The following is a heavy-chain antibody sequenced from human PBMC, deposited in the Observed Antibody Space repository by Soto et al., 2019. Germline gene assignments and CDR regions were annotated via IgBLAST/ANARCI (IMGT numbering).Heavy chain of an antibody. CDR3: ARSVADFWSGYNGMDV. V-gene: IGHV1-8*01. CDR2: MNPNSGNT. D-gene: IGHD3-3*01. Sequence: QVQLVQSGAEVKKPGASVKVSCKASGYTFTSYDINWVRQATGQGLEWMGWMNPNSGNTGYAQKFQGRVTMTXXTXIXRAYMELSSLRSEDTAVYYCARSVADFWSGYNGMDVWGQGTTVTVSS. J-gene: IGHJ6*02. CDR1: GYTFTSYD.